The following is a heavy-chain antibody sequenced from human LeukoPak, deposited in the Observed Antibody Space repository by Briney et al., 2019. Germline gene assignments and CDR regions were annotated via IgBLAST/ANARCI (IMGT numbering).Heavy chain of an antibody. D-gene: IGHD2-2*02. CDR1: GFTFRSYT. J-gene: IGHJ4*02. V-gene: IGHV3-30-3*01. CDR2: ISYHGVNK. Sequence: GGSLRLSCAASGFTFRSYTIHRVRQAPGKGPEWVADISYHGVNKHYADSVEGRFTISRDNSKKTLLLQMNTLRGADTAVYYCARDGMALYRRDYLDSWGQGTMVTVSS. CDR3: ARDGMALYRRDYLDS.